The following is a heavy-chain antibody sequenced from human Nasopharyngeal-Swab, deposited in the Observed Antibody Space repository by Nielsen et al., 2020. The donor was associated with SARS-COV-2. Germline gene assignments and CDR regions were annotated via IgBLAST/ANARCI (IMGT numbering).Heavy chain of an antibody. Sequence: GGSLRLSCEASGFTFESYGMTWVRQAPGKGLECVSTISGSGDNTHYADSVRGRFTISRDNSQRTVFLQMTSLRAEDTALYYCAKDPSAAMDVWGKGTTVIVSS. D-gene: IGHD6-13*01. V-gene: IGHV3-23*01. CDR2: ISGSGDNT. CDR1: GFTFESYG. J-gene: IGHJ6*03. CDR3: AKDPSAAMDV.